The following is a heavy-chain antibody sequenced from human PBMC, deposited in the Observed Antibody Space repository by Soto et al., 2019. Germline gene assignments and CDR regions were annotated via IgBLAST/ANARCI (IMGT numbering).Heavy chain of an antibody. CDR2: IYYTGGT. V-gene: IGHV4-59*11. CDR1: GGSISGHY. J-gene: IGHJ2*01. CDR3: VRVVPTGRSFDL. Sequence: PSETLSLTCTVSGGSISGHYWTWIRQPPGKGLEYIGDIYYTGGTAYPPSLRSRVTMSLHTSHNQFSLRLTSVTAADTAVYHGVRVVPTGRSFDLWGDGILATV.